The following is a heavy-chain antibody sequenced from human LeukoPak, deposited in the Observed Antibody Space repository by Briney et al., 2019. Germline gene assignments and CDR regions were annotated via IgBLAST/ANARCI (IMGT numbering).Heavy chain of an antibody. CDR1: GFTFSDYY. CDR3: ASKGSSGSYYY. CDR2: IGSSGSTI. V-gene: IGHV3-11*01. D-gene: IGHD1-26*01. Sequence: GGSLRLSCAASGFTFSDYYMSWIRQAPGKGLEWVSYIGSSGSTIYYADSVKGRFTISRDNAKNSLYLQMNSLRAEDTAVYYCASKGSSGSYYYWGQGTLVTVSS. J-gene: IGHJ4*02.